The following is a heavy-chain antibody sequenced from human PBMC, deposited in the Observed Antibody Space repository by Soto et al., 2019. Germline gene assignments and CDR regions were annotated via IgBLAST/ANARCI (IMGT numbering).Heavy chain of an antibody. CDR1: CGSISSYY. V-gene: IGHV4-59*01. Sequence: SETLSLTCTVSCGSISSYYWSWIRQPPGKGLEWIGYIYYSGSTNYNPSLKSRVTISVDTSKNQFSLKLSSVTAADTAVYYCARSLVVAKPLLFDYWGQGTLVTSPQ. CDR2: IYYSGST. D-gene: IGHD2-21*01. J-gene: IGHJ4*02. CDR3: ARSLVVAKPLLFDY.